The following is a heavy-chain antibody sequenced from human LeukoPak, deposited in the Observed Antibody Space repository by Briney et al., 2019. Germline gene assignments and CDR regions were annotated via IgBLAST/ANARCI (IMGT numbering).Heavy chain of an antibody. CDR2: ISSDGVST. D-gene: IGHD2-2*02. J-gene: IGHJ4*02. V-gene: IGHV3-64*01. Sequence: PGGSLRLSCAASGFTFNSYGMHWVRQAPGKGLEHVSAISSDGVSTYYANSVKGRFTISRDNSKNTLYLQMNSLRAEDTAVYYCAKDVLRAILHCSSTSCYSFFDYWGQGTLVTVSS. CDR3: AKDVLRAILHCSSTSCYSFFDY. CDR1: GFTFNSYG.